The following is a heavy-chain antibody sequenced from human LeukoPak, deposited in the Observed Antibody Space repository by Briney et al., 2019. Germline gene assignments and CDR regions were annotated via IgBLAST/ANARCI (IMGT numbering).Heavy chain of an antibody. CDR3: ARDGVTRRYNMYFYMDV. V-gene: IGHV3-30*04. D-gene: IGHD1-1*01. Sequence: GRSLRLSCAASGFTFRSYALHWVRQAPGKGLEWVAFVAYDGSSKYYRDSVKGRFIISKDYSTNTLYLQMDSLRGEDTAVYYCARDGVTRRYNMYFYMDVWGKGTTVTVSS. CDR2: VAYDGSSK. CDR1: GFTFRSYA. J-gene: IGHJ6*03.